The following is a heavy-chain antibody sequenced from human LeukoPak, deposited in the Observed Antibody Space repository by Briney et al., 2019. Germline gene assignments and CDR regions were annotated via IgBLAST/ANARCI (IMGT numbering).Heavy chain of an antibody. Sequence: GGSLRLSCSASGFTFRNYAVSWVRQAPGKGLEWVSAIGNTGHPTYYADSVKGRLTISRDNSMDTLYLQMNTLRAEDTAMYYCAIDVNWDYWGQGTLVTVSS. V-gene: IGHV3-23*01. J-gene: IGHJ4*02. CDR2: IGNTGHPT. D-gene: IGHD1-1*01. CDR1: GFTFRNYA. CDR3: AIDVNWDY.